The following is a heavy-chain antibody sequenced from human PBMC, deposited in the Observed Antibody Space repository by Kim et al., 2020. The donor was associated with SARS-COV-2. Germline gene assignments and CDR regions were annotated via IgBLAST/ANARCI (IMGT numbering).Heavy chain of an antibody. V-gene: IGHV3-23*03. J-gene: IGHJ4*02. CDR1: GFTFSHSA. CDR3: AKGGLRYSDY. D-gene: IGHD3-9*01. Sequence: GGSLRLSCAASGFTFSHSAMSWVRQAPGKGLEWVSVIYAGDSSTNYAESVKGRFTISRDNFRDTLYLQMNSLRAADTAVYYCAKGGLRYSDYWGQGTQVT. CDR2: IYAGDSST.